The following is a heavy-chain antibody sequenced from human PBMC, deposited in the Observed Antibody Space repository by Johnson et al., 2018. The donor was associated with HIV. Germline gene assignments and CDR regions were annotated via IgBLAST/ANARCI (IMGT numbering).Heavy chain of an antibody. V-gene: IGHV3-33*08. CDR3: ARGLDSGSSWAM. Sequence: QVQLVESGGGLVKPGGSLRLSCAVSDFTFSNAWMTWVRQAPGKGLEWVAVIWYDGSNKYYADSVKGRFTISRDNSKNTLYLQMNSLRAEDTAVYYCARGLDSGSSWAMWG. J-gene: IGHJ1*01. CDR1: DFTFSNAW. CDR2: IWYDGSNK. D-gene: IGHD6-13*01.